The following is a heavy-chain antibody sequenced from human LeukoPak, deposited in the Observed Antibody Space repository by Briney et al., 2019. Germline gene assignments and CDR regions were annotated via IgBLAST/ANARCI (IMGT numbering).Heavy chain of an antibody. CDR2: IYTSGST. CDR1: GGSISSYY. D-gene: IGHD2-2*01. V-gene: IGHV4-4*07. Sequence: SETLSLTCTVSGGSISSYYWSWIRQPAGKGLEWIGRIYTSGSTNYNPSLKSRVTMSVDTSKNQFSLKLSSVIAADTAVYYCARDHIVVVPAAPYNWFDPWGQGTLVTVSS. J-gene: IGHJ5*02. CDR3: ARDHIVVVPAAPYNWFDP.